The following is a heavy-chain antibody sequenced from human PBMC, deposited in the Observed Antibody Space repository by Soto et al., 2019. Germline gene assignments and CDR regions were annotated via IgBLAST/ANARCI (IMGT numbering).Heavy chain of an antibody. V-gene: IGHV1-8*01. CDR1: GYTFTNYD. Sequence: QVQLVQSGAEVKKPGASVKVSCKASGYTFTNYDINWVRQAPGQGLEWMGWMDPKSGNTDYAQKFQGRVTITRNTSISTAYLEVSSLSSEDTAVYFCARGRGWRDYWGQGTLVTVSS. D-gene: IGHD2-15*01. CDR3: ARGRGWRDY. CDR2: MDPKSGNT. J-gene: IGHJ4*02.